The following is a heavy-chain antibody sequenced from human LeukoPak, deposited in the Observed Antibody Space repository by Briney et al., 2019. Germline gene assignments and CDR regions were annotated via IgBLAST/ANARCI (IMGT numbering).Heavy chain of an antibody. J-gene: IGHJ4*02. CDR2: IYYSGST. CDR1: GGSISSYY. CDR3: ARSQWLRGFDS. V-gene: IGHV4-59*01. Sequence: PSETLSLTCTVSGGSISSYYWSWIRQPPGKGLEWIGYIYYSGSTNYNPSLKSRVTISVDTSKNQFSLKLSSVTAADTAVYYCARSQWLRGFDSWGQGTLVTVSS. D-gene: IGHD3-22*01.